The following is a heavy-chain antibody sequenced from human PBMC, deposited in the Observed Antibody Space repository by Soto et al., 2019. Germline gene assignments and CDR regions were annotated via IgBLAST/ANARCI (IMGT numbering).Heavy chain of an antibody. V-gene: IGHV1-24*01. Sequence: ASVKVSCKVSGYTLTELSMHWVRQAPGKGLEWMGGFDPEDGETIYAQKFQGRVTMTEDTSTDTAYMELSSLRSEDTAVYYCVLGWELLLASAFDIWGQRTMVTVSS. CDR1: GYTLTELS. J-gene: IGHJ3*02. D-gene: IGHD1-26*01. CDR3: VLGWELLLASAFDI. CDR2: FDPEDGET.